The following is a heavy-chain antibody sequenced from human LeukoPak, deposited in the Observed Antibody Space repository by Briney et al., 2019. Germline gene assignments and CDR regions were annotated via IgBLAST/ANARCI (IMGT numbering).Heavy chain of an antibody. D-gene: IGHD3-22*01. Sequence: QPGGSLRLSCAASGFTFSSYAMHWVRQAPGKGLEWVAVISYDGSNKYYADSVKGRFTISRDNSKNTLYLQMNSLRAEDTAVYYCARDRRGGVGYYDSSARDYWGQGTLVTVSS. CDR2: ISYDGSNK. CDR1: GFTFSSYA. J-gene: IGHJ4*02. V-gene: IGHV3-30*04. CDR3: ARDRRGGVGYYDSSARDY.